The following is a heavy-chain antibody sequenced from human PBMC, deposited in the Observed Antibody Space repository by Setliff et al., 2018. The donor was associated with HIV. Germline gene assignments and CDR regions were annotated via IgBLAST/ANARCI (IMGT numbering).Heavy chain of an antibody. D-gene: IGHD6-13*01. CDR3: AKGVAAAGTWAFDY. Sequence: SLKISCAASGFTFDDYAMHWVRQAPGKGLEWVSGISWNSGSIGYADSVKGRFTISRDNAKNSLYLQMNSLRAEDTALYYCAKGVAAAGTWAFDYWGQGTLVTVSS. V-gene: IGHV3-9*01. CDR1: GFTFDDYA. CDR2: ISWNSGSI. J-gene: IGHJ4*02.